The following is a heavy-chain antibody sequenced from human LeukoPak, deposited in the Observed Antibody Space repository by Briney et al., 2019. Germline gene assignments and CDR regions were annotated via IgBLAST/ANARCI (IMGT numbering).Heavy chain of an antibody. CDR1: GGSISSYY. Sequence: SETLSLTCTVSGGSISSYYWSWIRQPPGKGLEWIGYIYYSGSTNYNPSLKSRVTISVDTSKNQFSLKLSSVTAADTAVYYCARSELLWFGGVNSGFDYWGQGALVTVSS. CDR3: ARSELLWFGGVNSGFDY. CDR2: IYYSGST. J-gene: IGHJ4*02. V-gene: IGHV4-59*01. D-gene: IGHD3-10*01.